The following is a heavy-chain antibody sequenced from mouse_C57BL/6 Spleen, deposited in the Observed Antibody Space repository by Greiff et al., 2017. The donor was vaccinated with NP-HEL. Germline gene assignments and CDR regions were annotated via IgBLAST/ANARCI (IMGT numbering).Heavy chain of an antibody. J-gene: IGHJ1*03. CDR3: ARAMVTTRGWYFDV. CDR1: GFTFSDYY. D-gene: IGHD2-2*01. CDR2: INYDGSST. V-gene: IGHV5-16*01. Sequence: EVKVVESEGGLVQPGSSMKLSCTASGFTFSDYYMAWVRQVPEKGLEWVANINYDGSSTYYLDSLKSRFFISRDNAKNILYLQMSSLKSEDTATYYCARAMVTTRGWYFDVWGTGTTVTVSS.